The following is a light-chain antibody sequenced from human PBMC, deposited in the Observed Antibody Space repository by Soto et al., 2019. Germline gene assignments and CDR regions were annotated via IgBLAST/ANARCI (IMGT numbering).Light chain of an antibody. J-gene: IGKJ4*01. Sequence: VVLTQSPATLSLSLGESATLSCRASQSVGSNLAWYQQKRGQAPRLLIYDATERATGIPARFTGSRSGTDLTLSISSLEPDDFAVYYCQQRSDRLSFGGGTVVEI. CDR1: QSVGSN. CDR3: QQRSDRLS. V-gene: IGKV3-11*01. CDR2: DAT.